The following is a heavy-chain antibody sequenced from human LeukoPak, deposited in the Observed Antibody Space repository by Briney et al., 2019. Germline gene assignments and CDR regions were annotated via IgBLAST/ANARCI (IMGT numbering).Heavy chain of an antibody. J-gene: IGHJ6*03. CDR2: IYTSGNT. D-gene: IGHD6-19*01. CDR3: ARASSGWYGVDYYYMDV. Sequence: PSETLSLTCTVSGGSISSYYWSWIRQPAGKGLEWIGRIYTSGNTNYNPSLKSRVTISVDTSKNQFSLKLSSVTAADTAVYYCARASSGWYGVDYYYMDVWGKGTTVTISS. CDR1: GGSISSYY. V-gene: IGHV4-4*07.